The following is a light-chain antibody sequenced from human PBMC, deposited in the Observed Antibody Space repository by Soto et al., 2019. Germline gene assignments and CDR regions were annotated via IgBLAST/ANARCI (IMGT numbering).Light chain of an antibody. Sequence: QAVVTQPPSASGTPGQRITISCSGRSSNIGSNTVNWYQQLPGTAPKLLMYNNNQRPSGVPDRFSGSKSGTSASLAISGLQSEDEADYYCAAWDDSLNGVVFGGGTKLTVL. J-gene: IGLJ2*01. CDR2: NNN. V-gene: IGLV1-44*01. CDR1: SSNIGSNT. CDR3: AAWDDSLNGVV.